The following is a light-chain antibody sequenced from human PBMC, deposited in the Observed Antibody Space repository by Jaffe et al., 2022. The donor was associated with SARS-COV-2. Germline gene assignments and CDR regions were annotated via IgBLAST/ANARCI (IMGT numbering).Light chain of an antibody. Sequence: QSALAQPASVSGSPGQTITVSCTGTSSDVGNYNFVSWYQQYPGKAPKLIIFDVSNRPSGVPDRFSGSKSGNTASLTITGLQPEDEAEYHCNSFTITNTYVFGTGTKVTVL. CDR3: NSFTITNTYV. V-gene: IGLV2-14*03. CDR2: DVS. J-gene: IGLJ1*01. CDR1: SSDVGNYNF.